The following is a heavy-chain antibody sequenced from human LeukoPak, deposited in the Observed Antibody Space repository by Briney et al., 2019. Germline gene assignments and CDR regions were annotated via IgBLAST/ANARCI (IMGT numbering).Heavy chain of an antibody. CDR2: ISPYNGDT. CDR1: GYTFTTYG. CDR3: ARDGAVAAVFDY. D-gene: IGHD6-19*01. V-gene: IGHV1-18*01. Sequence: GAAVKVSCKASGYTFTTYGVTCVRQAPGQGLEWMGWISPYNGDTNYAQNLQGRVTLTTDTSTSTAYMELRSLRSDDTAVYYCARDGAVAAVFDYWGQGTLVTVSS. J-gene: IGHJ4*02.